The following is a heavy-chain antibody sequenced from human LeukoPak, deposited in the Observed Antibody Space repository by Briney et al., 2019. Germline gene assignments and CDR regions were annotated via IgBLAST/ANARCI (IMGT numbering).Heavy chain of an antibody. CDR2: INHSGST. D-gene: IGHD1-26*01. Sequence: PSETLSLTCAVYGGSFSGYYWSWIRQPPGKGLEWIGEINHSGSTNYNPSLKSRATISVDTSKNQFSLKLRSVTAADTALYYCARGIIVGAPYFDYWGQGTLVTVSS. CDR3: ARGIIVGAPYFDY. J-gene: IGHJ4*02. V-gene: IGHV4-34*01. CDR1: GGSFSGYY.